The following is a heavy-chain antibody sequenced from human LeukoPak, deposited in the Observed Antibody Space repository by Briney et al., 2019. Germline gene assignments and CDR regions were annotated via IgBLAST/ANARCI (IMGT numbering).Heavy chain of an antibody. J-gene: IGHJ6*02. CDR1: GFTLGSYG. D-gene: IGHD2-2*01. CDR2: IRYDGSNK. V-gene: IGHV3-30*02. CDR3: AKDGGSRIYYYYYGMDV. Sequence: GGCLRLSCATSGFTLGSYGRRWVRQAPGKGLEWVAFIRYDGSNKYYADSIKGRLTSARDNYKTTLYLQMNSLRAEDTAVYYCAKDGGSRIYYYYYGMDVWGQGTAVTVSS.